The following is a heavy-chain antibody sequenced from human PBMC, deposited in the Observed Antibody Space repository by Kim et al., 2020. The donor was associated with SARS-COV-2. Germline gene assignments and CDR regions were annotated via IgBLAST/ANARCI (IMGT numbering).Heavy chain of an antibody. V-gene: IGHV1-3*01. Sequence: ASVKVSCKASGYTFTSYAMHWVRQAPGQRLEWMGWINAGNGNTKYSQKFQGRVTITRDTSASTAYMELSSLRSEDTAVYYCARFPYCSGGSCPTYYYYGMDVWGQGTTVTVSS. CDR1: GYTFTSYA. CDR3: ARFPYCSGGSCPTYYYYGMDV. J-gene: IGHJ6*02. D-gene: IGHD2-15*01. CDR2: INAGNGNT.